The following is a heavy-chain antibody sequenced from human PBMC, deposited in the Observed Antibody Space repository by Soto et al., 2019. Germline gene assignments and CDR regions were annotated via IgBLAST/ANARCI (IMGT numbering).Heavy chain of an antibody. CDR3: AKSGGSGSSHPYYYYMDV. CDR1: GFTFDDYA. Sequence: GGSLRLSCAASGFTFDDYAMHWVRQAPGKGLEWVSGISWNSGSIGYADSVKGRFTISRDNAKNSLYLQMNSLRAEDTALYYCAKSGGSGSSHPYYYYMDVWGKGTTVTVS. D-gene: IGHD3-10*01. V-gene: IGHV3-9*01. J-gene: IGHJ6*03. CDR2: ISWNSGSI.